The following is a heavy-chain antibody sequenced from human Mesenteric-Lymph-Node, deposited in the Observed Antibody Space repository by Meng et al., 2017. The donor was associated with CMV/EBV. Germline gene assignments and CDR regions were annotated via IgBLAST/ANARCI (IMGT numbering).Heavy chain of an antibody. CDR3: ARETLGFGFDP. V-gene: IGHV1-69*05. CDR2: IIPIFGTA. Sequence: CKASGGPFSSYAIRWVRQAPGRGLEWMGGIIPIFGTANYAQKFQGRVTITTDESTSTAYMELSSLRSEDTAVYYCARETLGFGFDPWGQGTLVTVSS. J-gene: IGHJ5*02. CDR1: GGPFSSYA. D-gene: IGHD3-10*01.